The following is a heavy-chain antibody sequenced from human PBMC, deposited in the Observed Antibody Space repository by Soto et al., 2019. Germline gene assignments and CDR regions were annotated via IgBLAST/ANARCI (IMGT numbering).Heavy chain of an antibody. J-gene: IGHJ5*02. CDR1: GFTFSNYA. CDR2: ISNDGTKT. V-gene: IGHV3-30-3*01. Sequence: QVQLVESGGGVVQPGKSLSLSCAVAGFTFSNYALHWVRQAPGKGLEWVAVISNDGTKTYYADSVKGRFTISRDNSKNTLALQMTSLTSEDTAVYYCARGRYHYDASGFSLHSWFDPWGQGTLVTVSS. D-gene: IGHD3-3*01. CDR3: ARGRYHYDASGFSLHSWFDP.